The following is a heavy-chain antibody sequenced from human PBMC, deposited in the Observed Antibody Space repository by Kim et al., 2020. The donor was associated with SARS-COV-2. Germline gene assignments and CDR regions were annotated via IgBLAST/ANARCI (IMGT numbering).Heavy chain of an antibody. CDR3: AKDNLVLGVVVPAAIRRDYYYYGMDV. CDR1: GFTFSSYA. D-gene: IGHD2-2*02. CDR2: ISGSGGST. Sequence: GGSLRLSCAASGFTFSSYAMSWVRQAPGKGLEWVSAISGSGGSTYYADSVKGRFTISRDNSKNTLYLQMNSLRAEDTAVYYCAKDNLVLGVVVPAAIRRDYYYYGMDVWGQGTTVTVSS. V-gene: IGHV3-23*01. J-gene: IGHJ6*02.